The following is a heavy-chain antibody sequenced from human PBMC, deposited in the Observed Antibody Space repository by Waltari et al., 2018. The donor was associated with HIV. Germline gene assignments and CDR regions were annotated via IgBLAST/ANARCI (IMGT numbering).Heavy chain of an antibody. J-gene: IGHJ6*02. CDR2: ISSSSGHM. Sequence: VQLVESGGGLVKPGGSLRRPCGGFGFTFSSNGMNWVRQAQGKGLEWVAYISSSSGHMKYADSVKGRFTISRDNAKNSLYLQINSLRAEDTAVYYCASRSSGRVAYGLDVWGQGTTVIVSS. CDR1: GFTFSSNG. V-gene: IGHV3-21*01. D-gene: IGHD6-19*01. CDR3: ASRSSGRVAYGLDV.